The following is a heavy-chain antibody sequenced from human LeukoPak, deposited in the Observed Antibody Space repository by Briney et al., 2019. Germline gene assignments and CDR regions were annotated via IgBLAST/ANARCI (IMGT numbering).Heavy chain of an antibody. CDR2: TIPIFGTA. V-gene: IGHV1-69*01. Sequence: SVKVSCKASGGTFSSYAISWVRQAPGQGLEWMGGTIPIFGTANYAQKFQGRVTITADESTSTAYMELSSLRSEDTAVYYCAYNPGIAAAGALDYWGQGTLVTVSS. D-gene: IGHD6-13*01. CDR1: GGTFSSYA. J-gene: IGHJ4*02. CDR3: AYNPGIAAAGALDY.